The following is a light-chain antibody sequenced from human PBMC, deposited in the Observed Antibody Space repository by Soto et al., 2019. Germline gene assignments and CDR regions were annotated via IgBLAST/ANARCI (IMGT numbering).Light chain of an antibody. Sequence: EIVLTQSPGTLSLSPGERATLYCRASQSVSSSSLAWYQQKPGQPPRGLIYSASKRAAGIPDRFSGSGSGTDFNLTISRLEHEDFAVYYCQQYDNSPQGTCGPWTKVDVK. J-gene: IGKJ3*01. V-gene: IGKV3-20*01. CDR2: SAS. CDR1: QSVSSSS. CDR3: QQYDNSPQGT.